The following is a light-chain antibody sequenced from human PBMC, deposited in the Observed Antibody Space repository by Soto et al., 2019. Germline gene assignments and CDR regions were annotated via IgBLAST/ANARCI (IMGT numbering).Light chain of an antibody. Sequence: QPVLTQSPSASASLGASVKLTCTLSSGHSSYAIAWHQQQPEKGPRYLMKLNSDGSHSKGDGIPDRFSGSSSGAERYLTISSLQSEDEADYYCQTWGTGPLGFGGGTKVTVL. CDR1: SGHSSYA. CDR3: QTWGTGPLG. J-gene: IGLJ2*01. V-gene: IGLV4-69*01. CDR2: LNSDGSH.